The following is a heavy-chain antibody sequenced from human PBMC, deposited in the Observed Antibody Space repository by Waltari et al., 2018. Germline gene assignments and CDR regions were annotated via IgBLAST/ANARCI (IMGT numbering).Heavy chain of an antibody. J-gene: IGHJ6*02. CDR2: TIPTRGIA. V-gene: IGHV1-69*02. CDR1: GGTFSSYT. CDR3: ARGPHSGWYNGYGYYYPMDV. Sequence: QVQLVQSGAEVKKPGSSVKVSCKASGGTFSSYTISWVRQAPGQGLEWMGSTIPTRGIANYAQKFQGRVTITADKSTSTAYMELSSLKTEDTAVYYCARGPHSGWYNGYGYYYPMDVWGQGTTVTVSS. D-gene: IGHD6-19*01.